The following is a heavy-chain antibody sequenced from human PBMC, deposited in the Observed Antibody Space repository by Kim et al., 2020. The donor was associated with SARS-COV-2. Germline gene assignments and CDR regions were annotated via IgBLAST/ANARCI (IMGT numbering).Heavy chain of an antibody. Sequence: SETLSLTCTVSGGSISSSSYYWGWIRQPPGKGLEWIGSIYYSGSTYYNPSLKSRVTISVDTSKNQFSLKLSSVTAADTAVYYCARHPQSTVTRALNWFDPWGQGTLVTVSS. J-gene: IGHJ5*02. D-gene: IGHD4-17*01. V-gene: IGHV4-39*01. CDR3: ARHPQSTVTRALNWFDP. CDR2: IYYSGST. CDR1: GGSISSSSYY.